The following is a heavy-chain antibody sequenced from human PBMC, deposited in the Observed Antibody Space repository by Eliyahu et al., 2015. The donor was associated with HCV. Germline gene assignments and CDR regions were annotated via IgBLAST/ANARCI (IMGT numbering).Heavy chain of an antibody. CDR3: VRDDLTTIFGVIISRNTVSGWFDP. CDR2: ISSSSTYI. J-gene: IGHJ5*02. CDR1: GFTFSSYG. Sequence: EVQLVESGGGLVKPGESLRLSCAASGFTFSSYGMXWVRXAPGKGLEWVSSISSSSTYIYYADSVKGRFTISRDNAKNSLYLQMNSLRAEDTAVYYCVRDDLTTIFGVIISRNTVSGWFDPWGQGTLVTVSS. V-gene: IGHV3-21*04. D-gene: IGHD3-3*01.